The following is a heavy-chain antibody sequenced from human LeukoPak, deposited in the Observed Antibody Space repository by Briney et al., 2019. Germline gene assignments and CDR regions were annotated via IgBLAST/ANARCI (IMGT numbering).Heavy chain of an antibody. D-gene: IGHD1-26*01. CDR1: GTSFTTNA. CDR3: AREKNQQWVDCLQY. CDR2: INTDNGNT. Sequence: GASVKVSCKASGTSFTTNAMHWVRQAPGQRLEWMGWINTDNGNTHYLQKFQGRVTITRVTSASTTYMEPSSLTSEDTAVYYCAREKNQQWVDCLQYWGQGTLVTVPS. J-gene: IGHJ4*02. V-gene: IGHV1-3*04.